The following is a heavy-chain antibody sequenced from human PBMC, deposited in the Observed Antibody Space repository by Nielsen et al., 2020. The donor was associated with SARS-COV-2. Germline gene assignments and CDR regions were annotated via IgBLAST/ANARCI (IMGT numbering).Heavy chain of an antibody. D-gene: IGHD5-18*01. V-gene: IGHV4-39*07. CDR3: ARFTAGAAMVD. CDR1: GGSISSNNYY. CDR2: LSSRGSA. J-gene: IGHJ4*02. Sequence: SETLSLTCTVSGGSISSNNYYWVWIRQPPGKGLEWIGSLSSRGSAYYNPSLRNRVTMSADTSKNQFSLRLSSGTAADTAVYYCARFTAGAAMVDWGQGTLVTVSS.